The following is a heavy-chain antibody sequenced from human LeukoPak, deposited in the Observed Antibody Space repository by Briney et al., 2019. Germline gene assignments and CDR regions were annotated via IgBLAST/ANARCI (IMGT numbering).Heavy chain of an antibody. Sequence: GESLKISCIGFGYSFSSYWIGWVRQMPGKGLEWMGIIYPGDSDTRYSPSFQGQVTISADKSISTAYLQWSSLKASDTAMYYCARHRRDWAYYDILTGYSDYWGQGTLVTVSS. J-gene: IGHJ4*02. V-gene: IGHV5-51*01. CDR2: IYPGDSDT. CDR1: GYSFSSYW. CDR3: ARHRRDWAYYDILTGYSDY. D-gene: IGHD3-9*01.